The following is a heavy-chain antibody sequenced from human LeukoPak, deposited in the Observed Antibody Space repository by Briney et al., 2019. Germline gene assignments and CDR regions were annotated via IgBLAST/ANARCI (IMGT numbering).Heavy chain of an antibody. CDR1: GGSISSSISY. CDR2: IYYRGTT. CDR3: ATHVSIVAPATLNYGDNWFDP. V-gene: IGHV4-39*01. J-gene: IGHJ5*02. Sequence: KSSETLSLTCTVSGGSISSSISYWGWIRQPPGKGLEWIGSIYYRGTTYYNPSFKSRVTISVDTSKNQFSLNLNSVTAADTAIYYCATHVSIVAPATLNYGDNWFDPWGQGTLVIVSS. D-gene: IGHD2-2*01.